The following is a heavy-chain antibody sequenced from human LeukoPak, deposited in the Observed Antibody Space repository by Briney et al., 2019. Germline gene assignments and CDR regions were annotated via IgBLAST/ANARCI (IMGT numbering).Heavy chain of an antibody. CDR1: GYSFTTYW. J-gene: IGHJ4*02. CDR2: IFPGDSGT. D-gene: IGHD1/OR15-1a*01. CDR3: ATSESQTKFDY. Sequence: GESLKISCKGSGYSFTTYWIGWVRQMPGKGLEWIGIIFPGDSGTTYSPSLQGQVTISADKSINTAYLQWSSLRASDTAMYYCATSESQTKFDYWGQGTLVTVSS. V-gene: IGHV5-51*01.